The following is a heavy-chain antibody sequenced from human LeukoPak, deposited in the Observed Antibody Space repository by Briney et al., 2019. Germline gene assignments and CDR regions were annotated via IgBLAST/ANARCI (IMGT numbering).Heavy chain of an antibody. CDR2: MNPNSGNT. Sequence: GASVKVSCKASGYTFTSYDINWVRQATGQGLEWMGWMNPNSGNTGYAQKFQGRVTITRNTSISTAYMELSSLRSEDTAVYYCARWNSYYYYMDVWGKGTTVTVSS. CDR3: ARWNSYYYYMDV. J-gene: IGHJ6*03. V-gene: IGHV1-8*03. CDR1: GYTFTSYD.